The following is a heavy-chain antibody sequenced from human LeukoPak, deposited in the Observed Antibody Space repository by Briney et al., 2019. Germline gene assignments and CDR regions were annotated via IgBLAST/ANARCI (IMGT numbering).Heavy chain of an antibody. CDR1: GYSFTGYY. Sequence: GASVKVSCKASGYSFTGYYIHWVRQAPGQGLEWMGRINPNSGVTNYARKFQGRVTMTRDTSISTAYMELSRLISDDTAVYHCAREVGYSSSYYFDYWGQGTLVTVSS. D-gene: IGHD6-6*01. CDR2: INPNSGVT. J-gene: IGHJ4*02. CDR3: AREVGYSSSYYFDY. V-gene: IGHV1-2*06.